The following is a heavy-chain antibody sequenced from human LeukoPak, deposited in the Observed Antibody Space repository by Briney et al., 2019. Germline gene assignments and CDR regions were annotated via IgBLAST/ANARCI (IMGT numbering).Heavy chain of an antibody. CDR3: AREPYGSGSPDV. CDR1: GGTFSSYA. Sequence: ASVKVSCKASGGTFSSYAISWVRQAPGQELEWMGGIIPIFGTANYAQKFQGRVTITADESTSTAYMELSSLRSEDTAVYYCAREPYGSGSPDVWGKGTTVTVSS. D-gene: IGHD3-10*01. V-gene: IGHV1-69*01. J-gene: IGHJ6*04. CDR2: IIPIFGTA.